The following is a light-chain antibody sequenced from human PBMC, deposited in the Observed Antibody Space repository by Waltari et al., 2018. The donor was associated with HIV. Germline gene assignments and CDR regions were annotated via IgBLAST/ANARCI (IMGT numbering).Light chain of an antibody. CDR2: WAS. Sequence: DIVMTQSPDSLVVSLGERATINCKSSQSVLYSSNNKNYLAWYQQKPGQPPKLLIYWASTRESGVPDRFSGSGSGTDFTLTISSLQAEDVAVYYCQQYYSTPRWT. CDR3: QQYYSTPRWT. CDR1: QSVLYSSNNKNY. J-gene: IGKJ1*01. V-gene: IGKV4-1*01.